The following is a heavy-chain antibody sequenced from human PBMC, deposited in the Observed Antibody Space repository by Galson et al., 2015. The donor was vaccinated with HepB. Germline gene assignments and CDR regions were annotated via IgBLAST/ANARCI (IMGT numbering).Heavy chain of an antibody. D-gene: IGHD3-10*01. CDR2: ISPSSGGT. J-gene: IGHJ3*02. V-gene: IGHV1-2*04. CDR3: ARSMVRGVIITALDDAFDI. CDR1: GSTFIDYN. Sequence: SVTVSCKASGSTFIDYNMHWVRQAPGQGLEWMGWISPSSGGTNYAQKFQGWVTMTRDTSISTAYMELGRLRSDDTAVYYCARSMVRGVIITALDDAFDIWGQGTMVTVSS.